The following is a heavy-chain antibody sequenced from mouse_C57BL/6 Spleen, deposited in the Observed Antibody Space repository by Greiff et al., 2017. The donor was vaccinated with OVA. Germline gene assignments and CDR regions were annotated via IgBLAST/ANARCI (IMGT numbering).Heavy chain of an antibody. D-gene: IGHD3-2*02. CDR3: ARNEEAGYYAMDY. J-gene: IGHJ4*01. CDR1: GFSLTSYG. Sequence: VKLMESGPGLVQPSQSLSITCTVSGFSLTSYGVHWVRQSPGKGLEWLGVIWSGGSTDYNAAFISRLSISKDNSKSQVFFKMNSLQADDTAIYYCARNEEAGYYAMDYWGQGTSVTVSS. V-gene: IGHV2-2*01. CDR2: IWSGGST.